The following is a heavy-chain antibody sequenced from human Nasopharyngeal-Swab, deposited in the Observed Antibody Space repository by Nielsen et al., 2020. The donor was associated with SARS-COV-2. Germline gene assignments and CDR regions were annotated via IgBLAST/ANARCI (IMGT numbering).Heavy chain of an antibody. Sequence: VRQMPGKGLEWVAVISYDGSNKYYADSVKGRFTISRDNSKNTLYLQMNSLRAEDTAVYYCARGGGSSSSAPFDYWGQGTLVTVSS. J-gene: IGHJ4*02. CDR3: ARGGGSSSSAPFDY. CDR2: ISYDGSNK. V-gene: IGHV3-30-3*01. D-gene: IGHD6-6*01.